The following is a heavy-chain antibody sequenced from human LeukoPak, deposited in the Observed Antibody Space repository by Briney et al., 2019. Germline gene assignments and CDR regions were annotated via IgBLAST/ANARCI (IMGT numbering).Heavy chain of an antibody. Sequence: GGSLRLSCATSGFTFSNYGMSWVRQAPGKGLEWVSAIIGSGTITYYADSVKGRFTISRDNSKNTLYLQMNTLRADDSALYFCARDYGSGDSLPFDYWGKGTLITVSS. J-gene: IGHJ4*02. CDR3: ARDYGSGDSLPFDY. D-gene: IGHD4-17*01. CDR1: GFTFSNYG. CDR2: IIGSGTIT. V-gene: IGHV3-23*01.